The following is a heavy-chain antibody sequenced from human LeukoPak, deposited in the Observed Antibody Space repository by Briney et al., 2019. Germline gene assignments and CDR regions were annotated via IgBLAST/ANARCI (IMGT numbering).Heavy chain of an antibody. Sequence: SETLSLTCAVYGESFSGYYWSWIRQPPGKGLEWIGEINHRGSTNYNPSLKSRATVSVDTSKNQFSLKLSSVTAADTAVYYCARDDFGAYGSFYCYCMDVWGKGTTVTVSS. D-gene: IGHD4-17*01. CDR3: ARDDFGAYGSFYCYCMDV. J-gene: IGHJ6*03. CDR2: INHRGST. V-gene: IGHV4-34*01. CDR1: GESFSGYY.